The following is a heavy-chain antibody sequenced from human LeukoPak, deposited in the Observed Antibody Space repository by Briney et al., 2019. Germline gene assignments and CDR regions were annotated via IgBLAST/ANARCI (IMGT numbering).Heavy chain of an antibody. D-gene: IGHD3-10*01. V-gene: IGHV4-59*01. CDR3: VRARDIAVSWFGDLLSSETYFDY. CDR1: DDSITIYY. Sequence: SETLSLTCSVSDDSITIYYWTWIRQPPGKGLEWIGYIYYSGSTNYNPSLKSRVTISVDTSKNQFSLKLSSVTAADAAVYYCVRARDIAVSWFGDLLSSETYFDYWGQGTPVTVSS. J-gene: IGHJ4*02. CDR2: IYYSGST.